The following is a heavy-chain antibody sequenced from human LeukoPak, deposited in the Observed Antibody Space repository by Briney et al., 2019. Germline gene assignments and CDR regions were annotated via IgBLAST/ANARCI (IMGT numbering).Heavy chain of an antibody. CDR1: GFTFRSYG. Sequence: VGSLRLSCAASGFTFRSYGIHWVRQAPGKGLEWGAVISNDGSNKYYADSVKGRFTISRDNSKNTLYLQMNSLRAEDTAVYYCAKPPLYCNTPSCYVDYWGQGTLVTVSS. CDR2: ISNDGSNK. CDR3: AKPPLYCNTPSCYVDY. D-gene: IGHD2-2*01. V-gene: IGHV3-30*18. J-gene: IGHJ4*02.